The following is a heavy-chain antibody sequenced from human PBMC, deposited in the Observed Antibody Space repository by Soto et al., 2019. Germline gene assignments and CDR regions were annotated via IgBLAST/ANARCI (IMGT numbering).Heavy chain of an antibody. CDR2: IIPIFGTA. D-gene: IGHD4-17*01. Sequence: WASVKVSCKASGGTFSSYAISWVRQAPGQGLEWMGGIIPIFGTANYAQKFQGRVTITADKSTSTAYMELSSLRSEDTAVYYCARDGISTGVPYYWGPGTLVIVSS. J-gene: IGHJ4*02. CDR1: GGTFSSYA. CDR3: ARDGISTGVPYY. V-gene: IGHV1-69*06.